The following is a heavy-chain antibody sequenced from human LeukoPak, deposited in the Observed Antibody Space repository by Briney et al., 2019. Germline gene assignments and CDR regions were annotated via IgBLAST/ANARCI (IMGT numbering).Heavy chain of an antibody. CDR3: ARGPYISSSHWYFDL. V-gene: IGHV3-20*04. CDR1: GFIFGDYA. D-gene: IGHD6-13*01. CDR2: INWNGGST. J-gene: IGHJ2*01. Sequence: GGSLRLPCAASGFIFGDYAMSWVRQTPGKGLEWVSGINWNGGSTNYADSVKGRFTIARDNAKNSPYLQMNSLRAEDTALYYCARGPYISSSHWYFDLWGRGTLVTVSS.